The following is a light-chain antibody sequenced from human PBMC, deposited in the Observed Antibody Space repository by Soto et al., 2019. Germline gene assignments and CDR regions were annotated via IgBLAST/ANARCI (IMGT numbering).Light chain of an antibody. CDR3: QQRSNWLT. Sequence: DIVLTRSPAILSLSPGERPTLSCRASQSIRSYLAWYQHKPGQAPRLLIHDASNRATGIPARFSGSGSGTDFTLTISSLEPEDFAVYFCQQRSNWLTFGGGTKVDIK. CDR1: QSIRSY. V-gene: IGKV3-11*01. CDR2: DAS. J-gene: IGKJ4*01.